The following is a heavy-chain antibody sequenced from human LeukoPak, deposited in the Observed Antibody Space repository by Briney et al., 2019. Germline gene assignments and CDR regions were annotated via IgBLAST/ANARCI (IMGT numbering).Heavy chain of an antibody. V-gene: IGHV4-4*02. CDR1: CGSISSSSW. J-gene: IGHJ4*02. Sequence: SETLSLTCAVSCGSISSSSWWSWVRQPPGKGLEWIGEISHGGSTNYNPSLESRVTISVDTSKNQFSLNLDSVTAADTAVYFCARVTATTPFDNWGQGILVTVSS. CDR3: ARVTATTPFDN. CDR2: ISHGGST. D-gene: IGHD1-1*01.